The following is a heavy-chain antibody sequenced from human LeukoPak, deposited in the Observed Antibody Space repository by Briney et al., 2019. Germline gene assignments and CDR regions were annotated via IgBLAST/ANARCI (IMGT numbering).Heavy chain of an antibody. J-gene: IGHJ4*02. D-gene: IGHD3-22*01. CDR3: ARDGDYYDSSGYYND. V-gene: IGHV3-33*01. CDR2: IWFDGSNK. Sequence: GGSLRLSCAASGFTFSSYGMHWVRQAPGKGLEWVAVIWFDGSNKYYADSVKGRSTISRDNSKNTLYLQMNSLRAEDTALYYCARDGDYYDSSGYYNDWGQGTLVTVSS. CDR1: GFTFSSYG.